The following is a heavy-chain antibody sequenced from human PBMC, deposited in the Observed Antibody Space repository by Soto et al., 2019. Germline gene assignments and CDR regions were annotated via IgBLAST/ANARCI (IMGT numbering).Heavy chain of an antibody. V-gene: IGHV5-10-1*01. CDR2: IDPSDSYT. CDR3: AKHHPTGTELAH. CDR1: GYTFTTYW. Sequence: PGESLKISCQGSGYTFTTYWISWVRQMPGKGLEWMGRIDPSDSYTNYSPSFQGHVTISADKSISTAYLQWSSLKASDTAMYYCAKHHPTGTELAHWGQGTLVTVSS. D-gene: IGHD1-1*01. J-gene: IGHJ4*02.